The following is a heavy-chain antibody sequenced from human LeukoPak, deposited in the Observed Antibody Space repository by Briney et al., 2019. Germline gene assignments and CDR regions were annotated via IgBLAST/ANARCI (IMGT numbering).Heavy chain of an antibody. J-gene: IGHJ4*02. CDR3: AREVIAAAGTHFDY. D-gene: IGHD6-13*01. Sequence: QPGGSLRLSCAASGFTVSSNYMSWVRQAPGKGLEWVSVIYSGGSTYYADSVKGRFTISRDNSKNTLYLQMNSLRAEDTAVYYCAREVIAAAGTHFDYWGQGTLVTVSS. CDR2: IYSGGST. V-gene: IGHV3-66*01. CDR1: GFTVSSNY.